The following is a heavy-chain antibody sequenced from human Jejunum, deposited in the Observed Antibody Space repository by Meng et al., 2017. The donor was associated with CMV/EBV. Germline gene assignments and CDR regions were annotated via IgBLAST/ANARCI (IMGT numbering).Heavy chain of an antibody. CDR1: FTFGSNA. Sequence: FTFGSNAMSWVRQAPGKGLEWVSLIYSPDNPYYADSVKGRFTISRDNSKNTLYLQMNSLRAEDTAVYYCAQYCSSTSCSLRAFDYWGQGTLVTVSS. V-gene: IGHV3-23*03. CDR3: AQYCSSTSCSLRAFDY. CDR2: IYSPDNP. D-gene: IGHD2/OR15-2a*01. J-gene: IGHJ4*02.